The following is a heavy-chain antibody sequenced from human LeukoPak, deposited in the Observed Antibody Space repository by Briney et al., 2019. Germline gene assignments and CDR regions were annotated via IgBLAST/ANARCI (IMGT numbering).Heavy chain of an antibody. CDR3: ARDDYGVTFDY. V-gene: IGHV3-48*01. D-gene: IGHD4-17*01. Sequence: PGGSLRLSCAASGFTFSSYSMNWVRQAPGKGLKWVSYISSSSSTIYYADSVKGRFTISRDNAKNSLYLQMNSLRAEDTAVYYCARDDYGVTFDYWGQGTLVTVSS. CDR2: ISSSSSTI. CDR1: GFTFSSYS. J-gene: IGHJ4*02.